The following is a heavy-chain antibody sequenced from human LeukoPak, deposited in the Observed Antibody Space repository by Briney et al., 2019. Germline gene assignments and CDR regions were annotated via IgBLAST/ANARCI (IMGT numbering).Heavy chain of an antibody. J-gene: IGHJ4*02. V-gene: IGHV4-59*01. CDR1: GGSISSYY. CDR3: AKEGYSYGLDY. D-gene: IGHD5-18*01. Sequence: SETLSLTCTVSGGSISSYYWSWIRQPPGKGLEWIGYIYYSGSTNYNPSLKSRVTISVDTSKNQFSLKLSSVTAADTAVYYCAKEGYSYGLDYWGQGTLVTVSS. CDR2: IYYSGST.